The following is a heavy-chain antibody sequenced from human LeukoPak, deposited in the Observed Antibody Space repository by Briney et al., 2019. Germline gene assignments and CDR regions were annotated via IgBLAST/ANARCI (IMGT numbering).Heavy chain of an antibody. CDR2: IYYSGNT. V-gene: IGHV4-39*07. CDR3: ARAPRSAGTCNFDY. CDR1: GGSISSSSYY. J-gene: IGHJ4*02. Sequence: SETLSLTCTVSGGSISSSSYYWGWIRQPPGKGLEWIGSIYYSGNTYYNPSLKSRVTISVDTSKNQFSLKVSSVTAADTAVYYCARAPRSAGTCNFDYWGQGTLVTVSS.